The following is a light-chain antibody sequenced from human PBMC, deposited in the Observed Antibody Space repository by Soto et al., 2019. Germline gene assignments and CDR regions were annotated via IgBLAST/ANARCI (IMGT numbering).Light chain of an antibody. CDR3: QQTYSVPAT. V-gene: IGKV1-39*01. CDR1: QSIRNY. CDR2: AAS. J-gene: IGKJ1*01. Sequence: DLQMTQSPSSLSASVGDRVTITCRTTQSIRNYLNWYQQKPGKAPKLLIYAASGLQSGVPSRFSASGSGTDFTLTISSLQPEDFAAYYCQQTYSVPATFGQGTKVE.